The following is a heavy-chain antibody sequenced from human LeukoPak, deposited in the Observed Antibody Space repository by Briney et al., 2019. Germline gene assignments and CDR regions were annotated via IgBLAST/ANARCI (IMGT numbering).Heavy chain of an antibody. CDR3: ARDRSSSTSGMDV. D-gene: IGHD2-2*01. Sequence: SQTLSLTCSVSGGSISSGDYYWSWIRQPPGKGLEWIGYIYYSGSTYYNPSLKSRVTISVDTSKNQFSQKLSSVTAADTAVYYCARDRSSSTSGMDVWGQGTTVTVSS. J-gene: IGHJ6*02. CDR2: IYYSGST. V-gene: IGHV4-30-4*01. CDR1: GGSISSGDYY.